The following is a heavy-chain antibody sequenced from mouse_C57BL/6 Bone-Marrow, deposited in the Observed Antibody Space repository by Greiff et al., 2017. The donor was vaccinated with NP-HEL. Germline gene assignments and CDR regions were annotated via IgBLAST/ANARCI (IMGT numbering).Heavy chain of an antibody. CDR1: GYTFTSSW. CDR2: NHPSDSGT. CDR3: AVRGWFAY. J-gene: IGHJ3*01. Sequence: VQLQPSGAEMVKPGASVQVSCKASGYTFTSSWMHWVKQRPGQGLEWVGRNHPSDSGTNYNQKFKGKATLTVDKSSSTAYMQLSSLTSEDSAVYYCAVRGWFAYWGQGTLVTVSA. V-gene: IGHV1-74*01.